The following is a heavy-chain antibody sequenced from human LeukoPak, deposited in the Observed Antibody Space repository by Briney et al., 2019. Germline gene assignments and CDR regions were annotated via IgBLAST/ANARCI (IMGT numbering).Heavy chain of an antibody. CDR2: ISYDGSNK. CDR1: GFTLSSYA. D-gene: IGHD6-6*01. Sequence: PGRSLRLSCAASGFTLSSYAMHWVRQAPGKGPEWVAVISYDGSNKYYADSVKGRFTISRDNSKNTLYLQMNSLRAEDTAIYYCARDSSHYLGSSDYWGQGTLVTVSS. J-gene: IGHJ4*02. V-gene: IGHV3-30-3*01. CDR3: ARDSSHYLGSSDY.